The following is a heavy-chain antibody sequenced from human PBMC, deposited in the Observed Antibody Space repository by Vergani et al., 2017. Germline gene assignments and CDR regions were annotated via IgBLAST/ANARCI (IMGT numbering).Heavy chain of an antibody. CDR3: ASTPSTIVGAMGEVWFDY. CDR2: ISWDGGST. D-gene: IGHD1-26*01. Sequence: EVQLVESGGVVVQPGGSLRLSCAASGFTFDDYTMHWVRQAPGKGLEWVSLISWDGGSTYYADSVKGRFTISRDKAKNSLYLQMNSLRAEDTAVYYCASTPSTIVGAMGEVWFDYWGQGTLVTVSS. CDR1: GFTFDDYT. J-gene: IGHJ4*02. V-gene: IGHV3-43*01.